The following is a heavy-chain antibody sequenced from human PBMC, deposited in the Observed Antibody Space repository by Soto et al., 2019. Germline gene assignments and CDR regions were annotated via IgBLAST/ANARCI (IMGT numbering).Heavy chain of an antibody. D-gene: IGHD3-16*01. CDR1: GFTFDDNA. CDR2: INWKSDI. CDR3: AISQDRGGRTTFIY. Sequence: GGSLRLSCAVSGFTFDDNAMHWVRQAPEKGLAWVSGINWKSDIGYADSVKGRFTISRDNAENSLYLQMNSMRAEDTALYYCAISQDRGGRTTFIYWGQGTQVTVS. V-gene: IGHV3-9*01. J-gene: IGHJ4*02.